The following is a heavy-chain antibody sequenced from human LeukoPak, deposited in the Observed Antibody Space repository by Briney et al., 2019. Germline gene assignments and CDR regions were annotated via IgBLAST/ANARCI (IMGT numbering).Heavy chain of an antibody. Sequence: RGSLRLSCAASGFTFSSYGMHWVRQAPGKGLEWVAVISYDGSNKYYADSVKGRFTISRDNSKNTLYLQMNSLRAEDTAVYYCARDSHQNPLGYWGQGTLVTVSS. V-gene: IGHV3-30*03. D-gene: IGHD7-27*01. CDR3: ARDSHQNPLGY. CDR1: GFTFSSYG. J-gene: IGHJ4*02. CDR2: ISYDGSNK.